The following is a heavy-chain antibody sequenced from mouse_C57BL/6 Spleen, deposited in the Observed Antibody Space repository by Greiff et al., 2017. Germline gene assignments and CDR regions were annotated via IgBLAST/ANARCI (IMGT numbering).Heavy chain of an antibody. CDR2: IWGVGST. CDR1: GFSLTSYG. V-gene: IGHV2-6*01. Sequence: VQLVESGPGLVAPSQSLSITCTVSGFSLTSYGVDWVRQSPGKGLEWLGVIWGVGSTNYNSALKSRLSISKDNSKSQVFLKMNSLQTDDTAMYYGASGGVDYGGGFAYGGQGTLVTVSA. D-gene: IGHD2-4*01. CDR3: ASGGVDYGGGFAY. J-gene: IGHJ3*01.